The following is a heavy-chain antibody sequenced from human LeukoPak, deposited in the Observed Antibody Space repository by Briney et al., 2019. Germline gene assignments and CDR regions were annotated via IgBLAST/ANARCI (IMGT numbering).Heavy chain of an antibody. CDR3: TRVGLRFLEWLPYYFDY. CDR1: RFTFGDYA. J-gene: IGHJ4*02. V-gene: IGHV3-49*03. D-gene: IGHD3-3*01. CDR2: IRSKAYGGTT. Sequence: GGSLRLSCTASRFTFGDYAMSWFRQAPGKGLEWVGFIRSKAYGGTTEYAASVKGRFTISRDDSKSIAYLQMNSLKTEDTAVYYCTRVGLRFLEWLPYYFDYWGQGTLVTVSS.